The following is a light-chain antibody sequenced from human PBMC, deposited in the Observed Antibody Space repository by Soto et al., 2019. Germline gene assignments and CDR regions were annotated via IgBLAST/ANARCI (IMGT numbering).Light chain of an antibody. CDR2: EVS. CDR3: SAYTSSSTLIYV. V-gene: IGLV2-14*01. CDR1: SSDVGGYNY. J-gene: IGLJ1*01. Sequence: QSALTQPASVSGSPGQSITISCTGTSSDVGGYNYVSWYQQHPGEAPKLMIYEVSNRPSGVSNRFSGSKSGNTASLTISGRQAEDEADYYCSAYTSSSTLIYVFGTGTQLTVL.